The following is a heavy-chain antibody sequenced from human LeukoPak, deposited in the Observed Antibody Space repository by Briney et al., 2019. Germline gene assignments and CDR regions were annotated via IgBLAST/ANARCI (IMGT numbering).Heavy chain of an antibody. Sequence: GGSLRLSCAASGFTFSTYAMNWVRQAPGKGLEWVSGISASGGGKFYADSVRGRFTISRDKSKSTVSLQMNSLRAEDAAVYYCAKDNADYPIYYFDSWGQGIPVTVSS. CDR3: AKDNADYPIYYFDS. J-gene: IGHJ4*02. D-gene: IGHD3-16*01. CDR1: GFTFSTYA. V-gene: IGHV3-23*01. CDR2: ISASGGGK.